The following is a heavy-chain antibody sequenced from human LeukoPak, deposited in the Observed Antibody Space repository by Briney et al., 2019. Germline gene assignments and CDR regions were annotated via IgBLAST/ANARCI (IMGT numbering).Heavy chain of an antibody. V-gene: IGHV4-4*07. J-gene: IGHJ5*02. D-gene: IGHD3-10*01. CDR3: ARDSGTTGEVKFDP. Sequence: SEILSLTCTVSGDSISRYYWSWIRQPAGKGLEWIGRIYNGGIITYNPSLKGRVTMSIDTSNNQFSLRLRFVTAADTAVYYCARDSGTTGEVKFDPWGQGTLVTVSS. CDR2: IYNGGII. CDR1: GDSISRYY.